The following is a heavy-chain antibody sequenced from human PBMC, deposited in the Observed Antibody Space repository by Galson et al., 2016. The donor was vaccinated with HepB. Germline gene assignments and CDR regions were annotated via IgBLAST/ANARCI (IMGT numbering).Heavy chain of an antibody. CDR3: ARTRGPTKAIDY. D-gene: IGHD3-10*01. V-gene: IGHV2-70*19. CDR1: GFSLHTDGMC. CDR2: IHWDDEK. J-gene: IGHJ4*02. Sequence: PALVKPTQTLTLTCNFSGFSLHTDGMCVTWVRQPPGKALEWLARIHWDDEKRYSVSLQTRLTISKDASRNLVVLTMTNMDPKDTGTYYCARTRGPTKAIDYWGQGTLVTVSS.